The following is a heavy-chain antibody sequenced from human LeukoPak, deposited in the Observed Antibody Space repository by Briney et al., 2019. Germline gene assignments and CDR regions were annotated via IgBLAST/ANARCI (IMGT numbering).Heavy chain of an antibody. Sequence: GGSLRLSCAASGFTFSSYWMSRVRQAPGKGLEWVASIKQDGSEKYYVDSVKGRFTISRDNAKNSLYLQMNSLRAEDTAVYYCARVGRDGYTSDYWGQGTLVTVSS. J-gene: IGHJ4*02. CDR2: IKQDGSEK. CDR3: ARVGRDGYTSDY. D-gene: IGHD5-24*01. V-gene: IGHV3-7*01. CDR1: GFTFSSYW.